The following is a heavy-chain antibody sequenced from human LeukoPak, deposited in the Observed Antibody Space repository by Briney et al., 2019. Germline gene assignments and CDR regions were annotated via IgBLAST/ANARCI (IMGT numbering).Heavy chain of an antibody. CDR2: ISTSSSYI. J-gene: IGHJ4*02. CDR3: ARDQDWNDRGGLDY. V-gene: IGHV3-21*01. CDR1: GFTFGTYS. Sequence: GGSLRLSCAASGFTFGTYSMNWVRQAPGKGLEWVSFISTSSSYIYYADSVKGRFTISRDNSKNSLYLQMNSLRAEDTAVYYCARDQDWNDRGGLDYWGQGTLVTVSS. D-gene: IGHD1-1*01.